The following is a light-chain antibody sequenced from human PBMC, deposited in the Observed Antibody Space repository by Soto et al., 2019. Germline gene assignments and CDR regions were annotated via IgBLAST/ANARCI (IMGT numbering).Light chain of an antibody. V-gene: IGKV3-20*01. CDR1: QSVSSSF. CDR3: QQYGGSPPRVT. CDR2: DAS. J-gene: IGKJ4*01. Sequence: EIVLTQSPGTLYLSPGERATLSCRASQSVSSSFLAWYQQKVGQAPRLLIYDASSRATGIHDRFSGSRSGTDFTLTSCRLVPEDFAVYYCQQYGGSPPRVTFGGGTKVEI.